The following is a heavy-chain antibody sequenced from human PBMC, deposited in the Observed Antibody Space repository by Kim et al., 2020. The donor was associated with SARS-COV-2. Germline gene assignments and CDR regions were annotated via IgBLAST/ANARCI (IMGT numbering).Heavy chain of an antibody. CDR3: ARGRGQRVPQNWFDP. V-gene: IGHV1-3*01. Sequence: ASVKVSCKASGYTFTSYAMHWVRQAPGQRLEWMGWINAGNGNTKYSQKFQGRVTITRDTSASTAYMELSSLRSEDTAVYYCARGRGQRVPQNWFDPWGQGTLVTVSS. CDR2: INAGNGNT. CDR1: GYTFTSYA. D-gene: IGHD6-25*01. J-gene: IGHJ5*02.